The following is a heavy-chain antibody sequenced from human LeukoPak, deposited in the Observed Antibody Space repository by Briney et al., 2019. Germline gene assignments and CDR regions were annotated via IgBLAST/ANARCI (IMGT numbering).Heavy chain of an antibody. D-gene: IGHD3-3*01. CDR2: IIPIFGTA. CDR3: ARGRVLRFLEWLLWGFDY. V-gene: IGHV1-69*13. CDR1: GGTFSSYA. J-gene: IGHJ4*02. Sequence: SVKVSCKASGGTFSSYAISWVRQAPGQGLEWMGGIIPIFGTANYAQKFQGRVTITADESTSTAYMELSSLRSEDTSVYYCARGRVLRFLEWLLWGFDYWGQGTLVTVSS.